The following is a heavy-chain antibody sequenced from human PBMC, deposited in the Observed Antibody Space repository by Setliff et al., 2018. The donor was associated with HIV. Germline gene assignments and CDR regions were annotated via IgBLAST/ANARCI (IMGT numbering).Heavy chain of an antibody. CDR1: GGAFSSYA. J-gene: IGHJ4*02. Sequence: VSCKASGGAFSSYAISWVRQAPGQGLEWMGGIIPIFATVNYAQKFQGRLTITADESTNTAYMEPTSLRSEDTAMYYCARDGRRYCSGGDCYSDPLTVDYWGQGTLVTVS. D-gene: IGHD2-15*01. CDR3: ARDGRRYCSGGDCYSDPLTVDY. CDR2: IIPIFATV. V-gene: IGHV1-69*01.